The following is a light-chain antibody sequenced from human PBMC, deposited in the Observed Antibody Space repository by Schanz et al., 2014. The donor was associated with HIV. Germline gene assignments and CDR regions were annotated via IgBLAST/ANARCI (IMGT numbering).Light chain of an antibody. Sequence: QSVLTQPPSASGSPGQSVTISCTGTSSDVGGYNYVSWYQQHPGKAPNLIIYDVNKRPSAVPDRFSGSRSGNTASLTVSGLQAEDEGDYFCSSYEGNNILVFGGGTKLTVL. CDR3: SSYEGNNILV. CDR2: DVN. J-gene: IGLJ3*02. V-gene: IGLV2-8*01. CDR1: SSDVGGYNY.